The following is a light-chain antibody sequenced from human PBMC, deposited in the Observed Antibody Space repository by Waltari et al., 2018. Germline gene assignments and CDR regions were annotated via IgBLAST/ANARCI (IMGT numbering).Light chain of an antibody. CDR3: FSTDTSHNLGV. J-gene: IGLJ2*01. V-gene: IGLV3-10*01. Sequence: YELTQPPSVSVSPGQTARITCSGDELANKYVYWYQEKLGQAPILGISEDTKRPSGIPERFSGSSTGTVATLTITGAQVEDESDYYCFSTDTSHNLGVCGGGTKLTVL. CDR1: ELANKY. CDR2: EDT.